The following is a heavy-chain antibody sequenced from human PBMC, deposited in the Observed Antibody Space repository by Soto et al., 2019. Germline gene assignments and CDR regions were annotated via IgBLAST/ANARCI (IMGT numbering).Heavy chain of an antibody. Sequence: GRPMRDSCGAAGGTSSNYGRHWVSKTPGKGLVWVSRIKSDGSSTSYADSVKGRFTISRDNAKNTLYLQMNSLRAEDTAVYYCAKDLAANLRYFDWLLYPSFDYWGQRTLLTVPS. CDR2: IKSDGSST. V-gene: IGHV3-74*01. D-gene: IGHD3-9*01. CDR3: AKDLAANLRYFDWLLYPSFDY. J-gene: IGHJ4*02. CDR1: GGTSSNYG.